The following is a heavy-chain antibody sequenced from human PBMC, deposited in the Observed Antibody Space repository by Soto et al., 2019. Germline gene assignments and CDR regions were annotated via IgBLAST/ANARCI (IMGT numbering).Heavy chain of an antibody. D-gene: IGHD3-3*01. CDR2: IIPIFGTA. Sequence: GASVKVSCKASGGTFSSYAISWVRQAPGQGPEWMGGIIPIFGTANYAQKFQGRVTITADESTSTAYMELSSLRSEDTAVYYCARDFSQGVVITPYFDYWGQGTLVTVSS. J-gene: IGHJ4*02. CDR1: GGTFSSYA. V-gene: IGHV1-69*13. CDR3: ARDFSQGVVITPYFDY.